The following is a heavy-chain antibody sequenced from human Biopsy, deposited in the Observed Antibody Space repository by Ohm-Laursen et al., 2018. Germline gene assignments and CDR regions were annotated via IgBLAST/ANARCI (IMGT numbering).Heavy chain of an antibody. J-gene: IGHJ4*02. V-gene: IGHV1-24*01. D-gene: IGHD1-1*01. CDR2: FAPENGKT. CDR3: AADINVWNVNY. Sequence: GASVKVSCKVSGYTLNELSMHWVRQAPGKGLEWMGGFAPENGKTVYAQNFQARVSLTEDTSTDTVYMELRSLRSEDTAVYYCAADINVWNVNYWGQGTQVTVSS. CDR1: GYTLNELS.